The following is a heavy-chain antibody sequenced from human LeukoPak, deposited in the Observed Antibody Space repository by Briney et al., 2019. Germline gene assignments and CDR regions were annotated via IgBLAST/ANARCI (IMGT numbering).Heavy chain of an antibody. CDR1: GFTFSNAW. D-gene: IGHD3/OR15-3a*01. Sequence: GGSLRLSCAASGFTFSNAWMSWVRQAPGRGLEWVGRIKRKGDDGTIDYAAPVKGRLSISRDDSKNTLYLQMNSLKSEDTAVYYCSAGTGRSDFDYWGQGTLVTVSS. V-gene: IGHV3-15*01. CDR3: SAGTGRSDFDY. CDR2: IKRKGDDGTI. J-gene: IGHJ4*02.